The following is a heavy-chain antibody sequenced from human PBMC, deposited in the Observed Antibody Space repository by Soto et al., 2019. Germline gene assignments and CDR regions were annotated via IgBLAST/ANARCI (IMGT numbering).Heavy chain of an antibody. CDR1: EASITTPTDY. CDR3: ARRTCGRNWLDP. V-gene: IGHV4-61*01. CDR2: ISNSGST. D-gene: IGHD1-1*01. Sequence: PPEPHPLTSIVAEASITTPTDYWTWIQQRQGRGLEWIGYISNSGSTNYNPSLKSRITISADTSKNQFSLKLNFVSAADTVVYYCARRTCGRNWLDPSGQGILVTVSS. J-gene: IGHJ5*02.